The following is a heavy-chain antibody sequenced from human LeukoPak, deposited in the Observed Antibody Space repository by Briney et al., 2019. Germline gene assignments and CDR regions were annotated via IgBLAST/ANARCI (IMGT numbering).Heavy chain of an antibody. CDR3: ARSIVYSSDSDGGYYFDY. CDR1: GYTFTSFA. CDR2: INAGNGNT. J-gene: IGHJ4*02. V-gene: IGHV1-3*01. D-gene: IGHD6-19*01. Sequence: ASVKVSCKASGYTFTSFAIHWVRQAPGQRLEWMGWINAGNGNTKYSQKFQGRVTITRDTSASTAYMELSYLRSEDTALYFCARSIVYSSDSDGGYYFDYWGQGTLVTVSS.